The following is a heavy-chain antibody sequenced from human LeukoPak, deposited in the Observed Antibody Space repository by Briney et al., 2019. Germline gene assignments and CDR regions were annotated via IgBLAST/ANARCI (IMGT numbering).Heavy chain of an antibody. D-gene: IGHD5-18*01. Sequence: ASVKVSCKASGYTFTGHYIYWVRQAPGQGLEWLGWINPNSGGTDNAQNFQGRVTMTRDTSISTAYMELSRLRSDDTAMYFCARGDRRTLWAPLDYWGQGTLVTVSS. CDR1: GYTFTGHY. J-gene: IGHJ4*02. V-gene: IGHV1-2*02. CDR2: INPNSGGT. CDR3: ARGDRRTLWAPLDY.